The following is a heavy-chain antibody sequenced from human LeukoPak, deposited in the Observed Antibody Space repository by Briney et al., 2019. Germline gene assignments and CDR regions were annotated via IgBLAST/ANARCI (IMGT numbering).Heavy chain of an antibody. D-gene: IGHD3-9*01. Sequence: GGSLRLSCAASGFTFSSYAMSWVRQAPGKGLEWVSSISSSSSYIYYANSVKGRFTISRDNAKNSLYLQMNSLRAEDTAVYYCARGSDYDILTGYQGRALGYWGQGTLVTVSS. J-gene: IGHJ4*02. CDR3: ARGSDYDILTGYQGRALGY. V-gene: IGHV3-21*01. CDR1: GFTFSSYA. CDR2: ISSSSSYI.